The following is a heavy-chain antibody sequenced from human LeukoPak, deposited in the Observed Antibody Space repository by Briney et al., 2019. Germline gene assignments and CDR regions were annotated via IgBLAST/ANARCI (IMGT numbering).Heavy chain of an antibody. D-gene: IGHD5-12*01. V-gene: IGHV3-15*01. CDR3: TTEGEMVATYFDY. Sequence: GGSLRLSCAASGFTFSNAWMSWVRQAPGKGLEWVGRIKSKTEGGTTDYAAPVKGRFTISRDDSKNTLYLQMNSLKTEDTAVYYCTTEGEMVATYFDYWGQGTLVTVSS. CDR2: IKSKTEGGTT. CDR1: GFTFSNAW. J-gene: IGHJ4*02.